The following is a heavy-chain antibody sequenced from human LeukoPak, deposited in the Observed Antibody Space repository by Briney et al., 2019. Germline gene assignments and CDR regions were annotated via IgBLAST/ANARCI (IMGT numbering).Heavy chain of an antibody. D-gene: IGHD6-19*01. CDR2: INPNSGGI. J-gene: IGHJ5*02. CDR3: ARVGVYSSGWYGTPGNWFDP. Sequence: ASVKVSCKASGYTFTGYYMHWVRQAPGQGLEWMGWINPNSGGINYAQKFQGRVTMTRDTSISTAYMELSRLRSDDTAVYYCARVGVYSSGWYGTPGNWFDPWGQGTLVTVSS. V-gene: IGHV1-2*02. CDR1: GYTFTGYY.